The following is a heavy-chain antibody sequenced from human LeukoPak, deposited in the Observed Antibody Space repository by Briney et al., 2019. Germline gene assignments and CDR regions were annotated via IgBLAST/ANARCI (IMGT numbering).Heavy chain of an antibody. J-gene: IGHJ4*02. CDR3: ARHFYGGNLDFDY. Sequence: SETLSLTCTVSGGSISSYYWSWTRQPPGKGLEWIGYIYYSGSTNYNPSLKSRVTISLDTSKNQFFLKLSSVTAADTAVYYCARHFYGGNLDFDYWGQGTLVTVSS. V-gene: IGHV4-59*01. CDR1: GGSISSYY. D-gene: IGHD4-23*01. CDR2: IYYSGST.